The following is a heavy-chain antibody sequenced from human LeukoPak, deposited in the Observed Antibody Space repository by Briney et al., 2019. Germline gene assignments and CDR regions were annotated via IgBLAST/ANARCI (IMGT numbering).Heavy chain of an antibody. CDR1: AGSFSGYY. D-gene: IGHD5-24*01. V-gene: IGHV4-59*05. Sequence: PSETLSLTCAVYAGSFSGYYRSWIRQPPGMGLEWIWSISYNGITYYNPFLTSRAVVSVDTSKNQFSLNLNSVTAADTSVYYCARRNGHTWDVGNWFDPWGQGTLVTVSS. J-gene: IGHJ5*02. CDR3: ARRNGHTWDVGNWFDP. CDR2: ISYNGIT.